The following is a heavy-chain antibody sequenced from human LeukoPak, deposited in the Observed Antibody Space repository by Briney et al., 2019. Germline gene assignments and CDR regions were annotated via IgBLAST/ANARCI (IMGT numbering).Heavy chain of an antibody. J-gene: IGHJ3*02. CDR3: ARVYCSGGSCLDAFDI. CDR2: ISAYSGHT. CDR1: GYTFTIYG. Sequence: ASVTVSCTASGYTFTIYGISWVRQAPGQGLEWMGWISAYSGHTYYARNLQGRVTMTTHTSTSTAYMELRSLRSDDTAVYYCARVYCSGGSCLDAFDIWGQGTMVIVSS. V-gene: IGHV1-18*01. D-gene: IGHD2-15*01.